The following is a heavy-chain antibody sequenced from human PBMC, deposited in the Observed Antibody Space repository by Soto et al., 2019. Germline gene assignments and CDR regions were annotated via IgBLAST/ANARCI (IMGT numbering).Heavy chain of an antibody. CDR2: ISSSSSYI. CDR3: ARDGIDYYDSSGYYPYGMDV. V-gene: IGHV3-21*01. D-gene: IGHD3-22*01. J-gene: IGHJ6*02. Sequence: GGSLRLSCAASGFTFSSYSMNWVRQAPGKGLEWVSSISSSSSYIYYADSVKGRFTISRDNAKNSLYLKMNSLRAEDTAVYYCARDGIDYYDSSGYYPYGMDVWGQGTTVTVSS. CDR1: GFTFSSYS.